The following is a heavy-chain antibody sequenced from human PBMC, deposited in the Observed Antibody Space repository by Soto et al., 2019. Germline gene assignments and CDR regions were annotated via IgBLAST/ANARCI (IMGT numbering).Heavy chain of an antibody. CDR1: GVSISSGDYY. J-gene: IGHJ5*02. CDR2: IYYSGST. CDR3: ARERPDGARLDP. D-gene: IGHD6-6*01. V-gene: IGHV4-30-4*01. Sequence: SVTLSLTCTVSGVSISSGDYYWSWIRQPPGKGLEWIGYIYYSGSTYYNPSLKSRVTISVDTSKNLFSLKLSSVTAADTAVYYCARERPDGARLDPWGQGTLVTVSS.